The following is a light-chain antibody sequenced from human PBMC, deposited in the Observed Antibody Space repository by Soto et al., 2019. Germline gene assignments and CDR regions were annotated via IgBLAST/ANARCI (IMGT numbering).Light chain of an antibody. CDR3: SSFAGSNTVV. J-gene: IGLJ2*01. Sequence: QSVLTQPPSASGAPGQSVTISCTGSSSDVGGYNYVSWYQQHPGKAPQIMVYEVHKRPSGVPDRFSGSKSGNTASLTVSGLQAEDEADYYCSSFAGSNTVVFGGGTKLPVL. CDR1: SSDVGGYNY. V-gene: IGLV2-8*01. CDR2: EVH.